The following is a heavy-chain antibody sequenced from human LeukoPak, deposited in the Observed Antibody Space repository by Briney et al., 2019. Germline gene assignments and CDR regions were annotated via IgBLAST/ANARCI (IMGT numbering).Heavy chain of an antibody. CDR3: AAPEDIVTFERPHGYYYYGMDV. V-gene: IGHV1-69*04. CDR1: GGTFSSYA. CDR2: IIPILGIA. J-gene: IGHJ6*02. Sequence: GASVKVSCKASGGTFSSYAISWVRQAPGQGLEWMGRIIPILGIANYAQKFQGRVTITADKSTSTAYMELSSLRSEDTAVYYCAAPEDIVTFERPHGYYYYGMDVWGQGTTVTVSS. D-gene: IGHD5-12*01.